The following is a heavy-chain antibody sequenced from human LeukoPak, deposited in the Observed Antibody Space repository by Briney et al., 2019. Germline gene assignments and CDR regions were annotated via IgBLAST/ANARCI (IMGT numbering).Heavy chain of an antibody. CDR1: GFTFSSYG. Sequence: PGGSLRLSCAASGFTFSSYGMHWVRQAPGKGLEWVSSISSSSSYIYYADSVKGRFTISRDNAKNSLYLQMNSLRAEDTAVYYCARDLTYYDSSGFNWFDPWGQGTLVTVSS. J-gene: IGHJ5*02. D-gene: IGHD3-22*01. CDR2: ISSSSSYI. CDR3: ARDLTYYDSSGFNWFDP. V-gene: IGHV3-21*01.